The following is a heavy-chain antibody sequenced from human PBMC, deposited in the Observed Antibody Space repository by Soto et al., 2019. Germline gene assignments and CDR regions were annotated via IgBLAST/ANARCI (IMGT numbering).Heavy chain of an antibody. V-gene: IGHV4-31*03. CDR3: ARELRSYYYTMDV. CDR2: IYYSGST. Sequence: QVQLQESGPGLVKPSQTLSLTCTVSGGSISSGGYYWSWIRQHPGKGLEWIGYIYYSGSTYYNPSRKSRVTLSVDTSKNQCALKLSSVTAADTAVYYCARELRSYYYTMDVWGQGTTVTVPS. D-gene: IGHD5-12*01. J-gene: IGHJ6*02. CDR1: GGSISSGGYY.